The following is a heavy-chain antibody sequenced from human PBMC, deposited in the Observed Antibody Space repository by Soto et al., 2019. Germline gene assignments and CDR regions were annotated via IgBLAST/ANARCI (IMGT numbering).Heavy chain of an antibody. CDR2: IYNSGST. CDR1: GGSISSGDDY. D-gene: IGHD3-22*01. Sequence: SETLSLTCTVSGGSISSGDDYWSWIRQPPGKGLEWIGYIYNSGSTYYNPSLKSRVTISVDTSKNQFSLKLSSVTAADTAVYYCARDGYYDSSGYYYWGQGTQVTVSS. V-gene: IGHV4-30-4*01. CDR3: ARDGYYDSSGYYY. J-gene: IGHJ4*02.